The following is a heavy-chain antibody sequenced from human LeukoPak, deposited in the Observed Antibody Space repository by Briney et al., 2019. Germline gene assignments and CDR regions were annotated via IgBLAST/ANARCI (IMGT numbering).Heavy chain of an antibody. CDR1: GFNFSSYG. D-gene: IGHD1-26*01. V-gene: IGHV3-33*06. J-gene: IGHJ4*02. Sequence: GRSLRLSCAASGFNFSSYGMHWVRQAPGKGLEGVALVWYDGTTKHYADSVRGRFTISRDNSKNTLHLQMNGLRAEDTAIYHCAKVPYSGSYHDYFFDSWGQGTLVTVSS. CDR2: VWYDGTTK. CDR3: AKVPYSGSYHDYFFDS.